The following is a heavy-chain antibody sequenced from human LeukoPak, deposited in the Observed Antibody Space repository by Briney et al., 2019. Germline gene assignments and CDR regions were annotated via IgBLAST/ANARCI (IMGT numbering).Heavy chain of an antibody. J-gene: IGHJ3*02. Sequence: PGGSLRLSCAASGFTFSSYAMSWVRQAPGKGLEWASAISGSGGSTYYADSVKGRFTISRDNSKNTLYLEMNSLRAEDTAVYYCGKGGSYCSSTSCYYAFDMWGQGTMVIVSS. CDR1: GFTFSSYA. V-gene: IGHV3-23*01. D-gene: IGHD2-2*01. CDR3: GKGGSYCSSTSCYYAFDM. CDR2: ISGSGGST.